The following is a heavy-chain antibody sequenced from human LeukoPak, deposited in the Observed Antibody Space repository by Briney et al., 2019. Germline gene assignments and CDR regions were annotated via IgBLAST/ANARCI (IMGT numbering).Heavy chain of an antibody. Sequence: SETLSLTCTVSGDSISGFYWSWIWQPTGKGLHFIWRISTRGGTNSNPSLRSRVTMSVDRSTNEFSLTVRSVTAAATALYICARGIPSYGVYVDYYFYMDVWGKGATVTASS. CDR3: ARGIPSYGVYVDYYFYMDV. J-gene: IGHJ6*03. CDR1: GDSISGFY. CDR2: ISTRGGT. V-gene: IGHV4-4*07. D-gene: IGHD4-17*01.